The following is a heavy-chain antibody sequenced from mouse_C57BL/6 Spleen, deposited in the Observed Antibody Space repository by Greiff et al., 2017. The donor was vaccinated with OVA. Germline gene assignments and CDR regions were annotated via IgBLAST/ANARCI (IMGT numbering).Heavy chain of an antibody. Sequence: VQLQQSGAELVMPGASVKLSCKASGYTFTSYWMHWVKQRPGQGLEWIGEIDPSDSYTNYNQKFKGKSTLTVDKSSSTAYMQLSSLTSEDSAVYYCARGLRRSFDYWGQGTTLTVSS. CDR3: ARGLRRSFDY. D-gene: IGHD2-4*01. CDR1: GYTFTSYW. V-gene: IGHV1-69*01. CDR2: IDPSDSYT. J-gene: IGHJ2*01.